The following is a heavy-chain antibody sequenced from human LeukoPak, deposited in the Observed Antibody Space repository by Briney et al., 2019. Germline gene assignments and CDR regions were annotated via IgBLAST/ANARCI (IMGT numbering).Heavy chain of an antibody. V-gene: IGHV1-8*01. J-gene: IGHJ4*02. D-gene: IGHD3-10*01. CDR1: GYTFTSYD. Sequence: ASVKVSCKASGYTFTSYDINWVRQATGQGLEWMGWMNPNSGNTGYAQKFQGRVTMTRNTSISTAYMELSSLRSEDTAVYYCARSYYGSGSQCFDYWGRGTLVTVSS. CDR2: MNPNSGNT. CDR3: ARSYYGSGSQCFDY.